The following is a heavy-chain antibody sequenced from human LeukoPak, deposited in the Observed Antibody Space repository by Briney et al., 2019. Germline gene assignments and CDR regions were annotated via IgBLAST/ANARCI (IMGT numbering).Heavy chain of an antibody. CDR2: ISGSGGST. J-gene: IGHJ5*02. D-gene: IGHD5-18*01. V-gene: IGHV3-23*01. Sequence: PGGSLRLSCAGSGFTFSKYAMSWVRQAPGKGLQWVSAISGSGGSTYYADSVRSRFTISRDNSKNTLFLQMNSLRAEDTAVYYCAKEPRPDTAMAWGQGTLVTVSS. CDR3: AKEPRPDTAMA. CDR1: GFTFSKYA.